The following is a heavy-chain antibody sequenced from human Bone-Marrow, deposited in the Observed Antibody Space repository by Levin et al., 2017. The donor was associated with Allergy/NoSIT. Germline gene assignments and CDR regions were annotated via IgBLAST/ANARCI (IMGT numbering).Heavy chain of an antibody. Sequence: GGSLRLSCAASGFTFRHYTMNWVRQAPGKGLEWVSCITSSGDSTYYADSVKGRFTTSRDNAKNSLYLQLNRLRDEDTAMDYCAEEPARGYYDSSGYSGDHWGQGTLVTVSS. CDR1: GFTFRHYT. J-gene: IGHJ4*02. V-gene: IGHV3-48*02. CDR3: AEEPARGYYDSSGYSGDH. CDR2: ITSSGDST. D-gene: IGHD3-22*01.